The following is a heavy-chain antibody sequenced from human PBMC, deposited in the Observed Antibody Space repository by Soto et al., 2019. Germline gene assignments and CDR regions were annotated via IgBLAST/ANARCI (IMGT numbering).Heavy chain of an antibody. J-gene: IGHJ5*02. V-gene: IGHV3-48*02. D-gene: IGHD3-3*01. CDR3: AVRGSLWSGYWINWFDP. Sequence: PGGSLRLSCAASGFTFSSYSMNWVRQAPGKGLEWVSYISSSSSTIYYADSVKGRFTISRDNAKNSLYLQMNSLRDEDTAVYYCAVRGSLWSGYWINWFDPWGQGTLVTVSS. CDR1: GFTFSSYS. CDR2: ISSSSSTI.